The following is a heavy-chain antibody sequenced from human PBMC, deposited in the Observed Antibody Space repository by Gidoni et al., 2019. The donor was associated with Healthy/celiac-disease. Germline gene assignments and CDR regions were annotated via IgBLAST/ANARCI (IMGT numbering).Heavy chain of an antibody. CDR1: GFTFSSFA. Sequence: EVQLVASGGGLVQPGGSLRLSCAAPGFTFSSFAMSWVRQAPGKGMEGVADISGSGGSTYYADAVKGRFTSSRDNSKNTLYLQMNSLRAEDTAVYYCSKGGSYGDSDAFDIWGQGTMVTVSS. D-gene: IGHD4-17*01. V-gene: IGHV3-23*04. J-gene: IGHJ3*02. CDR2: ISGSGGST. CDR3: SKGGSYGDSDAFDI.